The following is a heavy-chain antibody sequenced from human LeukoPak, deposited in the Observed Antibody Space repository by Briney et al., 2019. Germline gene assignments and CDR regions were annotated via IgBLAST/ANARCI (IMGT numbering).Heavy chain of an antibody. Sequence: SVTVSCTPSRGTFSSYAISWVRQAPGQGLEWMGGIIPIFGTANYAQKFQGRVVITTDESTRTAYIELSSLRSEDTAVDYCAGRGDESEFDYWGQGTLVTVSS. CDR3: AGRGDESEFDY. CDR1: RGTFSSYA. CDR2: IIPIFGTA. D-gene: IGHD3-16*01. V-gene: IGHV1-69*05. J-gene: IGHJ4*02.